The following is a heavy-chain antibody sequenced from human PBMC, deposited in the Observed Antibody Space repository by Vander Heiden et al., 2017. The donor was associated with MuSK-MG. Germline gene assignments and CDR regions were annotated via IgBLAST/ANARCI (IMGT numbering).Heavy chain of an antibody. CDR3: ARDSGQEVPAAKDY. CDR1: GFTFSSYS. CDR2: ISSSSSYI. V-gene: IGHV3-21*03. J-gene: IGHJ4*02. Sequence: EVQLVESGGGLVKPGGSLRLSCAASGFTFSSYSMNWVRQAPGKGLEWVSSISSSSSYIYYADSVKGRFTISRDNAKNSLYLQMNSMRAEETAVYYCARDSGQEVPAAKDYWGQRTLVTVSS. D-gene: IGHD2-2*01.